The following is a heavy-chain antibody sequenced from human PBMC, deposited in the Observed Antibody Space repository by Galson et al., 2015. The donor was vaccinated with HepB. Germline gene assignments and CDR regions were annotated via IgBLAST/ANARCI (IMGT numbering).Heavy chain of an antibody. CDR3: GRGDFGSGVDY. D-gene: IGHD3-3*01. CDR1: GASIGTGSKY. Sequence: TLSLTCTVSGASIGTGSKYWNWIRQHPGKGLEWIGHIFYSGTTYYNPSLKSRVSISVDTSRNQFSLRLSSVSAADTAVYYCGRGDFGSGVDYWGQGSLSSSPQ. V-gene: IGHV4-31*03. CDR2: IFYSGTT. J-gene: IGHJ4*02.